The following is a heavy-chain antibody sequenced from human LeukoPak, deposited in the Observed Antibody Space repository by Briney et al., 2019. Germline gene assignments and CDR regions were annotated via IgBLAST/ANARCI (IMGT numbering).Heavy chain of an antibody. D-gene: IGHD3-22*01. Sequence: GRSLRLSCAASGFTFDDYAMHWVRQAPGKGLEWVSGISWNSGSIGYADSVKGRFTISRDNANNSLYLQMNSLRAEDTALYYCAKDMGGYYDSSGYFKTDAFDIWGQGTMVTVSS. CDR2: ISWNSGSI. CDR1: GFTFDDYA. V-gene: IGHV3-9*01. J-gene: IGHJ3*02. CDR3: AKDMGGYYDSSGYFKTDAFDI.